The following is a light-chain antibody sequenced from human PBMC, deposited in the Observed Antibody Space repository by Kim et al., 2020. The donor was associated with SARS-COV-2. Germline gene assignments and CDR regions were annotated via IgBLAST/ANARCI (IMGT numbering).Light chain of an antibody. Sequence: APVGDRVTITCRASQSISKWFAWYQQKPGKAPKLLISDASSLESGVPSTVSGSGSGTQFTLTISSLQPDDVATYYCQQYSDFPLTFGGGTKVDIK. CDR3: QQYSDFPLT. V-gene: IGKV1-5*01. CDR1: QSISKW. CDR2: DAS. J-gene: IGKJ4*01.